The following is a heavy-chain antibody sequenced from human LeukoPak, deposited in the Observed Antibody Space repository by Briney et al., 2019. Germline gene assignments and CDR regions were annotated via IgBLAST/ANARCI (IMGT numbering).Heavy chain of an antibody. V-gene: IGHV3-48*03. CDR2: ISSSGSTI. J-gene: IGHJ4*02. CDR3: ARDHNFDY. CDR1: GFTFSSYE. Sequence: GGSLRLSCAASGFTFSSYEVNWVRQAPGKGLEWVSYISSSGSTIYYADSVKGRFTISRDNSRNTLYLQMNSLRAEDTAVYYCARDHNFDYWGQGTLVTVSS.